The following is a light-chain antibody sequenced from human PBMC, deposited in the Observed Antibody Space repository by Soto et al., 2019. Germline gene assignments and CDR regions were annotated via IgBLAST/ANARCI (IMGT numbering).Light chain of an antibody. CDR3: QQHDGWPRT. CDR1: QSVSSY. J-gene: IGKJ1*01. Sequence: EIVLTQSPATLSLSPGERATLSCRASQSVSSYLAWYQQTPGRPPRLLIYDASKRAPGIPARFSGSGSGTDFTLTISSLQSEDFAVYYCQQHDGWPRTFGQGTKVDI. CDR2: DAS. V-gene: IGKV3-11*01.